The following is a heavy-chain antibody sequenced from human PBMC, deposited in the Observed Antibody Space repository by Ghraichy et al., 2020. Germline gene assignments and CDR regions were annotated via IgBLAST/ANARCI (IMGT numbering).Heavy chain of an antibody. J-gene: IGHJ4*02. CDR1: GFTFSSYA. V-gene: IGHV3-23*01. Sequence: GSLRLSCAASGFTFSSYAMSWVRQAPGKGLEWVSAISGSGGSTYYADSVKGRFTISRDNSKNTLYLQMNSLRAEDTAVYYCAKDPRQLVIHPGDYWGQGTLVTVSS. CDR2: ISGSGGST. CDR3: AKDPRQLVIHPGDY. D-gene: IGHD6-6*01.